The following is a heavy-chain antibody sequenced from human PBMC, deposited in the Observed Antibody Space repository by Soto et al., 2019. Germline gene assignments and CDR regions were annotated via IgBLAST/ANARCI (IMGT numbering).Heavy chain of an antibody. CDR1: GYTFTNYD. Sequence: QVQLVQSGAEVKKPGASVQVSCKASGYTFTNYDIHWVRQATGQGLEWMGWMNPDSGNTGQSKQFQGRVTMTRDTTISTAYVEMSSLRSEDTAVYYCARGRFRRTWFDPWGQGTLVTVSS. J-gene: IGHJ5*02. D-gene: IGHD3-16*01. V-gene: IGHV1-8*01. CDR2: MNPDSGNT. CDR3: ARGRFRRTWFDP.